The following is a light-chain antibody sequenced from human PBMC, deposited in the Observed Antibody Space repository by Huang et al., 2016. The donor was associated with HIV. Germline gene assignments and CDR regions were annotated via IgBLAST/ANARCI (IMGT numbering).Light chain of an antibody. J-gene: IGKJ2*01. CDR1: QSISSSY. CDR2: GAS. V-gene: IGKV3-20*01. CDR3: QQYGTSPYT. Sequence: ETVLTQSPGTLSLSPGDRATLSCKTSQSISSSYLAWYQQKRGQAPRLLVYGASKRASGIPDRFSGSGSGTDFALTINGLEPEDFAMYYCQQYGTSPYTFGQGTELEIK.